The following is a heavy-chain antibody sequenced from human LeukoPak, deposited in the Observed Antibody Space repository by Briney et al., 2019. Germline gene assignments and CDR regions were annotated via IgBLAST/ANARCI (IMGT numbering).Heavy chain of an antibody. CDR1: GFTFDDYA. J-gene: IGHJ5*02. D-gene: IGHD3-16*01. CDR3: AKGDDRSWFDP. CDR2: ISWNSGSI. V-gene: IGHV3-9*01. Sequence: GGSLRLSCAASGFTFDDYAMHWVRHAPGKGLEWVSGISWNSGSIGYADSVKGRFTISRDNAKNSLYLQMNSLRAEDTALYYCAKGDDRSWFDPWGQGTLVTVSS.